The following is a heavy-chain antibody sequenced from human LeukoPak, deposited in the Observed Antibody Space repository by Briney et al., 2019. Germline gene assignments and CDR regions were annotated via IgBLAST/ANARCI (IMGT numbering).Heavy chain of an antibody. D-gene: IGHD4-17*01. CDR1: GFTFHDYA. V-gene: IGHV3-9*01. J-gene: IGHJ4*02. CDR2: LSWNAANI. CDR3: AKALGSTVTTRTYFDY. Sequence: GGSLRLSCAASGFTFHDYAMYWVRQAPGKGLEWVSGLSWNAANIGYAESVRGRFTISRDNAGNSLYLQMNSLRPEDTALYYCAKALGSTVTTRTYFDYWGQGTLVTVSS.